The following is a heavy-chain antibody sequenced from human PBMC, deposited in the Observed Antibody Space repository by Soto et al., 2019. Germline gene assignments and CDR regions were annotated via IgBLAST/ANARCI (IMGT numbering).Heavy chain of an antibody. D-gene: IGHD6-6*01. CDR3: ARASSSSSAADY. V-gene: IGHV4-31*03. CDR1: GESISSGGYY. CDR2: IYDTESA. Sequence: QVQLQVSGPGLVKPSQTLSLTCNVSGESISSGGYYWSWIRHHPGKGLEWIGYIYDTESAYYNPSLKSRVTISMDTSKNQFAMRLSSVTAADTAVYYCARASSSSSAADYWGQGILGTVSS. J-gene: IGHJ4*02.